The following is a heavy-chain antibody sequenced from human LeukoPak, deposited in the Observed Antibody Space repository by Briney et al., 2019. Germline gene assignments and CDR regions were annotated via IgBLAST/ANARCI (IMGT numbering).Heavy chain of an antibody. CDR1: GFTFSSYS. CDR2: ISSSSSTI. CDR3: AREKAPGTPDPFDI. V-gene: IGHV3-48*02. J-gene: IGHJ3*02. Sequence: GGSLRLSCAASGFTFSSYSMNWVRQAPGKGLEWVSYISSSSSTIYYADSVKGRFTISRDNAKNSLYLQMNSLRDEDTAVYYCAREKAPGTPDPFDIWGQGPMFTVSS. D-gene: IGHD6-13*01.